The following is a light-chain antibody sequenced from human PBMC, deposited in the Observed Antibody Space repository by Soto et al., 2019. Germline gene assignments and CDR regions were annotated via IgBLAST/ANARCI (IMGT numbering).Light chain of an antibody. CDR2: EVT. CDR3: SSYTISNNLPFV. V-gene: IGLV2-14*01. J-gene: IGLJ1*01. CDR1: RRDVGGYNY. Sequence: HSALTQPASVSGSPGQSITISCSGTRRDVGGYNYVSWYQQYPGKSPKLLIYEVTHRPSGVSNRFSGSKSGNTASLTISGLQAEDEADYSCSSYTISNNLPFVFGTGTKVTVL.